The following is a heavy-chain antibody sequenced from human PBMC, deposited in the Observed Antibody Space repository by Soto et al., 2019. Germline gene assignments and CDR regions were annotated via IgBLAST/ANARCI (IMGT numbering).Heavy chain of an antibody. CDR2: IGFDGKNE. CDR3: AREIGYSSTWPAY. J-gene: IGHJ4*02. V-gene: IGHV3-33*01. D-gene: IGHD6-13*01. Sequence: GGSLRLSCAASGFTFSSYCMHWVRQAPGKGLEWVAVIGFDGKNENYGDSVKGRFTVPRDNSRNTLYLQMNSLRVEDTAVYFCAREIGYSSTWPAYWGQGTLVTAPQ. CDR1: GFTFSSYC.